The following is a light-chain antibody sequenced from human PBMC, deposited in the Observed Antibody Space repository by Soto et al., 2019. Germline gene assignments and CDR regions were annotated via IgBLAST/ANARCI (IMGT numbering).Light chain of an antibody. CDR3: QQLDSYPHT. V-gene: IGKV1-9*01. CDR2: AAS. Sequence: DIQLTQSPSFLSASVGDRVTTTCRASQGISSHLVWYQQKPGKAPQLLIYAASTLQSGVPSRFSGSGSGTEFTLAISSLQPEDFAVYYCQQLDSYPHTFGQGNNLNIK. J-gene: IGKJ2*01. CDR1: QGISSH.